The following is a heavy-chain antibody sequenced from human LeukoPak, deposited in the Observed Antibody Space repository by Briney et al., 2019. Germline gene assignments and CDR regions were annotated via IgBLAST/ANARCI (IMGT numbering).Heavy chain of an antibody. CDR2: ISSSGSTI. J-gene: IGHJ6*04. Sequence: PGGSLRLSCAASGFTFSSYGMHWVRQAPGKGLEWVSYISSSGSTIYYADSVKGRFTISRDNAKNSLYLQMNSLRAEDTAVYYCAGLGITMIGGVWGKGTTVTISS. D-gene: IGHD3-10*02. V-gene: IGHV3-48*04. CDR1: GFTFSSYG. CDR3: AGLGITMIGGV.